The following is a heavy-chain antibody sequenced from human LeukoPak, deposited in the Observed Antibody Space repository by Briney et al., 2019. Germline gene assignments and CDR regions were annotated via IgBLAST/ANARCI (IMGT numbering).Heavy chain of an antibody. CDR2: IYYSGST. CDR1: GGSISSYY. CDR3: ARRGYGDYAYCFDY. D-gene: IGHD4-17*01. Sequence: SETLSLTCTVSGGSISSYYWSWIRQPPGKGLEWIGYIYYSGSTNYNPSLKSRVTISVDTSKNQFSLKLSSVTAADTAVYYCARRGYGDYAYCFDYWGQGTLVTVSS. J-gene: IGHJ4*02. V-gene: IGHV4-59*08.